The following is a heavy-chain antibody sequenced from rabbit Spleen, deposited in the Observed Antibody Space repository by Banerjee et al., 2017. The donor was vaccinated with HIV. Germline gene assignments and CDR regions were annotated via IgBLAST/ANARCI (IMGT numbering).Heavy chain of an antibody. D-gene: IGHD4-1*01. J-gene: IGHJ4*01. CDR3: VRETSSGWCVVLYYFNL. Sequence: QSLEESGGELVKPGASLTLTCTDSGFSFSSRYYMCWVRQAPGKGLEWIGCIDSGSGGDTYDATVAQGLFTITKTASTTVTLQMTSLTAADTATYFCVRETSSGWCVVLYYFNLWGPGTLVTVS. CDR2: IDSGSGGDT. CDR1: GFSFSSRYY. V-gene: IGHV1S40*01.